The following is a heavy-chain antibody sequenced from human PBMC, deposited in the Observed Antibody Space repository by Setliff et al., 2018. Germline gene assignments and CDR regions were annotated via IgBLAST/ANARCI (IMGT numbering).Heavy chain of an antibody. J-gene: IGHJ4*02. CDR3: ARVFYYGSGSYLYYFDS. CDR1: GGSISSSSYY. V-gene: IGHV4-39*07. CDR2: IFYSGST. Sequence: SETLSLTCIVSGGSISSSSYYWGWIRQPPGKGLEWIGSIFYSGSTNYNPSLKSRVTISVDTSKNQFSLKLSSVTAADTAVYYCARVFYYGSGSYLYYFDSWGQGTLVTVSS. D-gene: IGHD3-10*01.